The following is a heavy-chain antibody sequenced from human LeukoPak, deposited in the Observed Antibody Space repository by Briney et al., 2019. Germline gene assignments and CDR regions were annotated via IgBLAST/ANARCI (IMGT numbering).Heavy chain of an antibody. D-gene: IGHD6-13*01. CDR2: INQDGSEN. Sequence: GGSLRLSCAASGFTFSSYWMSWVRQSPGKGLEWVANINQDGSENHYVDSVKGRFAISRDNAKNSVFVQMNGLRVEDTAVYYCVRAGGSSWSDFWGQGTLVTVSS. V-gene: IGHV3-7*01. CDR1: GFTFSSYW. J-gene: IGHJ4*02. CDR3: VRAGGSSWSDF.